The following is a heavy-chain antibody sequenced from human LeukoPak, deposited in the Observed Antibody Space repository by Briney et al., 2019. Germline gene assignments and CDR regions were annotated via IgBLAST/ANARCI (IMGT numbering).Heavy chain of an antibody. J-gene: IGHJ6*02. D-gene: IGHD2-2*01. CDR1: GGSFSGYY. Sequence: PSETLSLTCAVYGGSFSGYYWSWIRQPPGKGLEWIGEINHSGSTNYNPSLKSRVTISVDTSKNQFSLKLSSVTAADTAVYYCARHSPIVVVPAASPKPYGMDVWGQGTTVTVSS. V-gene: IGHV4-34*01. CDR3: ARHSPIVVVPAASPKPYGMDV. CDR2: INHSGST.